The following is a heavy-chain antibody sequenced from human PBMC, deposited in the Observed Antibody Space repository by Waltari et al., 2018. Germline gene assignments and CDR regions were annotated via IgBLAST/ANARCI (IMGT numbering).Heavy chain of an antibody. D-gene: IGHD6-19*01. CDR3: AKDVDSSGWLALDY. J-gene: IGHJ4*02. CDR2: ISYDGSDK. V-gene: IGHV3-30*18. Sequence: QVQLAASGGGVVQPGRSVRLSCAASGFAFGSHGMHWVRQAPGKGLEWVAVISYDGSDKDSADSVKGRFTISRDNSKNTLYLQMNSLRVEDTAVYYCAKDVDSSGWLALDYWGQGTLVTVSS. CDR1: GFAFGSHG.